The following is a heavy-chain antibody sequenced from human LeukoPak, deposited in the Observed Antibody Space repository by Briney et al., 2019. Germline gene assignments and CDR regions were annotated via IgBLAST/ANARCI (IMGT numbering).Heavy chain of an antibody. D-gene: IGHD2-8*01. J-gene: IGHJ4*02. V-gene: IGHV3-23*01. CDR2: ISGSGAGT. CDR1: GFTFKTYS. CDR3: AKMVREFYTISYYFDY. Sequence: PGGSLRLSCAASGFTFKTYSMNWVRQAPGKGLEWVSGISGSGAGTYYADSVKGRFTISRDNSKNTLYLQMNSLRAEDTAVYYCAKMVREFYTISYYFDYWGQGTLVTVSS.